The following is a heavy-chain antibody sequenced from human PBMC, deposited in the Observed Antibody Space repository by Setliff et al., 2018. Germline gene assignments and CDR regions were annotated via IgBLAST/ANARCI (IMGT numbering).Heavy chain of an antibody. J-gene: IGHJ3*02. V-gene: IGHV7-4-1*02. CDR2: INTNTGNP. CDR1: GYTFTTYT. Sequence: ASVKVSCKASGYTFTTYTMNWVRRAPGQGLEWMGWINTNTGNPMYAQGFTGRFVFSLDTSVSTAYLQISSLKAEDTAVYYCARVWGSGWYGGAFDIWGQGTMVTVSS. CDR3: ARVWGSGWYGGAFDI. D-gene: IGHD6-19*01.